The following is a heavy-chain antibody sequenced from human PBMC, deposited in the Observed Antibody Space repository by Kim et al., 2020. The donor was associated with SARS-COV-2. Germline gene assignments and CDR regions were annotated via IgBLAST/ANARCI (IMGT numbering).Heavy chain of an antibody. D-gene: IGHD3-22*01. Sequence: SETLSLTCTVSGGSISSSSYYWGWIRQPPGKGLEWIGSIYYSGSTYYNPSLKSRVTISVDTSKNQFSLKLSSVTAADTAVYYCARDRVYYDSSGISPWWFDPWGQGTLVTVSS. CDR2: IYYSGST. CDR3: ARDRVYYDSSGISPWWFDP. V-gene: IGHV4-39*07. J-gene: IGHJ5*02. CDR1: GGSISSSSYY.